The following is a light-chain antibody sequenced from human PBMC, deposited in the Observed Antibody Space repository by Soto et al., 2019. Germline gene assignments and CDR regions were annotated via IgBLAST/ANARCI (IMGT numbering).Light chain of an antibody. J-gene: IGLJ1*01. V-gene: IGLV1-40*01. CDR1: SSNIGAGYD. CDR2: GIT. Sequence: QSVLTQPPSVSGAPGQRVTISCTGSSSNIGAGYDVHWYQQLPGTAPKLLIYGITNRPSGVPDRFSGSKSGTSAFLAITGLQAEDEADYYCQSYDSSLSGYVFGTGTKLTVL. CDR3: QSYDSSLSGYV.